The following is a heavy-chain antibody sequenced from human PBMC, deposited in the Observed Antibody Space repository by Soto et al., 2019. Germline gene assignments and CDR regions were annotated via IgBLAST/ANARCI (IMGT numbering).Heavy chain of an antibody. D-gene: IGHD2-21*02. CDR1: GGTFSSYA. CDR2: IIPIFGTA. CDR3: ARDHAYCSGDCPYGRDF. V-gene: IGHV1-69*13. Sequence: ASVKVSCKASGGTFSSYAISWVRQAPGQGLEWMGGIIPIFGTANYAQKFQGGVTITADESTSTAYMELSSLRSEDTAVDYCARDHAYCSGDCPYGRDFWAQGTTVTFSS. J-gene: IGHJ6*02.